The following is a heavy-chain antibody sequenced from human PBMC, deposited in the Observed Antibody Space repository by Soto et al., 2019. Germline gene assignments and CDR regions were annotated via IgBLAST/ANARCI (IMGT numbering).Heavy chain of an antibody. V-gene: IGHV3-30*18. Sequence: QVQLVESGGGVVQPGRSLRLSCAASGFTFSSYGMHWVRQAPGKGLEWVAVISYDGSNKYYADSVKGRFTISRDNSKNMLYLQMNSLRADDTAVYYCAKSGAAAGYYFDYWCQGTLVTVSS. CDR2: ISYDGSNK. D-gene: IGHD6-13*01. J-gene: IGHJ4*02. CDR1: GFTFSSYG. CDR3: AKSGAAAGYYFDY.